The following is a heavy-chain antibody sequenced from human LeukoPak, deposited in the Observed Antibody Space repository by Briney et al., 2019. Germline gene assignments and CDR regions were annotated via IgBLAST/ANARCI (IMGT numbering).Heavy chain of an antibody. Sequence: PGGSLGLSCTASGFTFSTYYMAWVRQAPGKGLEWVANINEDGSEQIYVDSVKGRFTMSRDNAKNSLFLQLNSLRDEDTALYYCTALYGGLDPWGQGTLVTVSS. CDR2: INEDGSEQ. CDR3: TALYGGLDP. V-gene: IGHV3-7*01. CDR1: GFTFSTYY. J-gene: IGHJ5*02. D-gene: IGHD2-8*01.